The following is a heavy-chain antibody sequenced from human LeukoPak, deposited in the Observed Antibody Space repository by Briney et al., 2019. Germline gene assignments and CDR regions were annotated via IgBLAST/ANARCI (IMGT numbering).Heavy chain of an antibody. CDR3: AKDQVPLYGLHWYFDL. CDR1: GFTFSSYA. D-gene: IGHD4-17*01. CDR2: ISGSGGST. Sequence: GGSLRLSCAASGFTFSSYAMSWVRQAPGKGLEWVSAISGSGGSTYYADSVKGRFTISRDNSKNTLYLQMNSLRAENTAVYYCAKDQVPLYGLHWYFDLWGRGTLVTVSS. V-gene: IGHV3-23*01. J-gene: IGHJ2*01.